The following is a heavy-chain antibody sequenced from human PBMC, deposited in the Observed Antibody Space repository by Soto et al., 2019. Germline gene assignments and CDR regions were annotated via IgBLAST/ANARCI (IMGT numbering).Heavy chain of an antibody. V-gene: IGHV1-8*01. CDR3: ARLTMIRGVTFDY. Sequence: QVQLVQSGAEVKKPGAAVKVSCKASGYTFTTFDIHWVRQASGQGLEWMGWMNPNTGNPDYAQKFQGRVTMTRDPSIPTAYMELSSLRSEDTAVYYCARLTMIRGVTFDYWGQGALVTVSS. D-gene: IGHD3-10*01. CDR1: GYTFTTFD. J-gene: IGHJ4*02. CDR2: MNPNTGNP.